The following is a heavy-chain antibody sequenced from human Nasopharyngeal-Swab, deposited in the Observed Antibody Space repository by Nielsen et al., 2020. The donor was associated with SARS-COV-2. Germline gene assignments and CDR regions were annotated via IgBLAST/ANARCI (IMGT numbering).Heavy chain of an antibody. V-gene: IGHV3-7*05. CDR1: DFSRSFSQYW. Sequence: GGSLRLSCVASDFSRSFSQYWMTWVRQVAGRGLEWVATINPEATEKQYVDSVKGRFTISRDNAKKSLFLQMNSLRGEDTAVYYCARDIGTLLTVKQGDPFDLWGHGTKVTVSS. CDR2: INPEATEK. CDR3: ARDIGTLLTVKQGDPFDL. J-gene: IGHJ3*01. D-gene: IGHD1/OR15-1a*01.